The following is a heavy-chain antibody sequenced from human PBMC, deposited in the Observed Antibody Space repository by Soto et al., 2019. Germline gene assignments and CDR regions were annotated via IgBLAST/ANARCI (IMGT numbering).Heavy chain of an antibody. CDR1: GGTFSSYA. CDR2: IIPIFGTA. D-gene: IGHD3-16*01. Sequence: QVQLVQSGAEVKKPGSSVKVSCKASGGTFSSYAISWVRQAPGQGLEWMGGIIPIFGTANYAQKFQGRVTITADKSTSTAYMELSSLRSEDTAVYYCGRQALRRREMARGGFDYWGKGTLVTVSS. V-gene: IGHV1-69*06. J-gene: IGHJ4*02. CDR3: GRQALRRREMARGGFDY.